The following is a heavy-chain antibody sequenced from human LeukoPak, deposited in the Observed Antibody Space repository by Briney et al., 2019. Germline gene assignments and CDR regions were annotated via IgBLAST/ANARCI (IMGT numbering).Heavy chain of an antibody. CDR1: GFTLSSYA. Sequence: PGGSLRLSCAASGFTLSSYAMIWVRQAPGRGLEWVSAIGSSGVTTYYADSVKGRFTISRDNSKNTLYMQMNSLRVEDTAIYYCARILASSSGAFDIWGQGTMVTVSS. V-gene: IGHV3-23*01. CDR3: ARILASSSGAFDI. CDR2: IGSSGVTT. D-gene: IGHD6-13*01. J-gene: IGHJ3*02.